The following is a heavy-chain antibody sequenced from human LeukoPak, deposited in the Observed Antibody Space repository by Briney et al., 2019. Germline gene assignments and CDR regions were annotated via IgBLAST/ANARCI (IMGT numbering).Heavy chain of an antibody. CDR3: ARGMAGRPYCGGDCSPFAFDI. CDR2: ISSSSSYI. D-gene: IGHD2-21*02. J-gene: IGHJ3*02. CDR1: GFTFSSYG. V-gene: IGHV3-21*01. Sequence: PGGSLRLSCAASGFTFSSYGMNWVRQAPGKGLEWVSFISSSSSYIYYADSVKGRFTISRDNSKNTLYLQMGSLRAEDMAVYYCARGMAGRPYCGGDCSPFAFDIWGQGTMVTVSS.